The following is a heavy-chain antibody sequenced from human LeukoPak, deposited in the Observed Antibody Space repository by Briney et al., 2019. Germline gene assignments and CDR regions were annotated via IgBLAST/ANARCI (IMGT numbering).Heavy chain of an antibody. CDR3: ARVLELVDY. CDR2: INHSGSA. Sequence: PSEILSLTCAVYGGSFSGYYWSWLRQPPGKGLEWIGEINHSGSANYNPSLKSRVTISVDTSKNQFSLKLSSVTAADTAVYYCARVLELVDYWGQGTLVTVSS. D-gene: IGHD1-7*01. V-gene: IGHV4-34*01. CDR1: GGSFSGYY. J-gene: IGHJ4*02.